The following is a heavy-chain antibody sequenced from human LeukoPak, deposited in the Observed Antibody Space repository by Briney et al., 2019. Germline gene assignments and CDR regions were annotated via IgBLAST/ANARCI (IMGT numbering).Heavy chain of an antibody. Sequence: ASVKVSCKASGGTFSSYAISWVRQAPGQGLEWMGWINPNSGGTNYAQKFQGRVTMTRDTSISTAYMELSRLRSDDTAVYYCARGGMGITGTTHYWGQGTLVTVSS. V-gene: IGHV1-2*02. D-gene: IGHD1-7*01. CDR3: ARGGMGITGTTHY. J-gene: IGHJ4*02. CDR2: INPNSGGT. CDR1: GGTFSSYA.